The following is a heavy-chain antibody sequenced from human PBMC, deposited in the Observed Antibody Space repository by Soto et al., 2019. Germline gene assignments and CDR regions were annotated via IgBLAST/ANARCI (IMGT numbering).Heavy chain of an antibody. CDR3: VSAAAAGNGRRMDV. J-gene: IGHJ6*02. D-gene: IGHD6-13*01. CDR2: INPSGGST. Sequence: QVQLVQSGAEVTKPGASVKDSCKASGYTFTSYYIHWVRQAPGQGLEWMGMINPSGGSTTYTQKFQGRLTMTRDTSTSTVYMELSSLTSEDTAVYYCVSAAAAGNGRRMDVWGQGTTVTVSS. CDR1: GYTFTSYY. V-gene: IGHV1-46*01.